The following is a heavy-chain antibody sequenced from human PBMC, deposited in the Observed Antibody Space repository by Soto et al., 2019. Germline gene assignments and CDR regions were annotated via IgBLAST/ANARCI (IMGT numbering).Heavy chain of an antibody. CDR1: GDSVSSNSAA. V-gene: IGHV6-1*01. CDR2: TYYRSKWYN. J-gene: IGHJ4*02. Sequence: SQTLSLTCAISGDSVSSNSAAWNWIRQSPSRGLEWLGRTYYRSKWYNDYAVSVKSRITINPGTSKNQFSLQLNSVTPEDTAVYYCARGPYNWNDHRTLLFDYWGQGTLVTVSS. D-gene: IGHD1-1*01. CDR3: ARGPYNWNDHRTLLFDY.